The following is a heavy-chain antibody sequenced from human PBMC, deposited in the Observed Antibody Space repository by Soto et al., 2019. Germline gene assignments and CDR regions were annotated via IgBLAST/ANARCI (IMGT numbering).Heavy chain of an antibody. J-gene: IGHJ4*02. CDR1: GYTFTNFG. D-gene: IGHD1-26*01. Sequence: ASVKASCKTPGYTFTNFGISWARQAPGQGLEWMGWISTYNGNTNYAQKSQGSVTMTPDTPTSTAHMKLRSRRFDDRAAHYGARGGSPSHLWGQGTLVTVSS. CDR3: ARGGSPSHL. V-gene: IGHV1-18*01. CDR2: ISTYNGNT.